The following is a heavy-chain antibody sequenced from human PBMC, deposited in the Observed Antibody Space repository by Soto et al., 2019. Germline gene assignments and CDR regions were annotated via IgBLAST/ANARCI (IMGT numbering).Heavy chain of an antibody. V-gene: IGHV3-21*01. Sequence: EVQLVESGGGLVEPGESLRLSCAASGFSFSSYSMNWVRQAPGKGLEWVSSISSTSDYEYYADSVKGRFTLLRDNAKNSLYLQMNSLGVEDTAVYYCASGPYPYWGQGTLVIVSS. CDR2: ISSTSDYE. D-gene: IGHD2-2*01. CDR3: ASGPYPY. CDR1: GFSFSSYS. J-gene: IGHJ4*02.